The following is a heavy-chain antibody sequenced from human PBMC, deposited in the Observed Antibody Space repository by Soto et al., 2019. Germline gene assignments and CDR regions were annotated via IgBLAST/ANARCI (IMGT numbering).Heavy chain of an antibody. J-gene: IGHJ2*01. V-gene: IGHV3-48*01. CDR3: ARDPSRGSYWARYIDL. CDR2: ISLSSSNI. Sequence: EVQLVESGGGLVQPGGSLRLSCVGSGFSFSNYAMDWVRQAPGKGLEWVSYISLSSSNIHYADSVQGRFTISRDNDKNSMYLQMNSLRAEDTAVYYCARDPSRGSYWARYIDLWGRGTLVTVSS. CDR1: GFSFSNYA. D-gene: IGHD1-26*01.